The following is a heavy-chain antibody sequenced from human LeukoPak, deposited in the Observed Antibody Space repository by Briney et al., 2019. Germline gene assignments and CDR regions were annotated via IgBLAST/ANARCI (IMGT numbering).Heavy chain of an antibody. J-gene: IGHJ4*02. CDR3: ARQRYSDY. CDR2: IEEDGSEN. Sequence: GGSLRLSCAASGFTFSRYWMTWVRQAPGKGLEWVANIEEDGSENSYVESVKGRFTISRDNAKNSLYLQLNSLRAEDTAVYFCARQRYSDYWGQGTLVTVSS. V-gene: IGHV3-7*01. D-gene: IGHD1-1*01. CDR1: GFTFSRYW.